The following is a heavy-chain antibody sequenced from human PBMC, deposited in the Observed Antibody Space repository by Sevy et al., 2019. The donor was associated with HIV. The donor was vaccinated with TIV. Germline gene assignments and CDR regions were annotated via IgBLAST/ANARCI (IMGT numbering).Heavy chain of an antibody. D-gene: IGHD3-16*02. V-gene: IGHV3-23*01. Sequence: GGSLRLSCAVSGINFNEQVMSWVRQAPGKGLEWVAAISGNGGLTREADSVKGRFSISRENGKNTLFLQMQSLTAEDSAGYFCVKEGAYRFFEKWGQGTVVTVSS. J-gene: IGHJ4*02. CDR3: VKEGAYRFFEK. CDR2: ISGNGGLT. CDR1: GINFNEQV.